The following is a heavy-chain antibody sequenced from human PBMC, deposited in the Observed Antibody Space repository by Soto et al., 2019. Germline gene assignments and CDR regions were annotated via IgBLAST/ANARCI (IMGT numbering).Heavy chain of an antibody. CDR3: AREPSAPLRYGMDV. CDR1: GFTFSSYS. CDR2: ISSSSSTI. D-gene: IGHD2-8*01. V-gene: IGHV3-48*02. Sequence: EVQLVESGGGLVQPGGSLRLSCAASGFTFSSYSMNWVRQAPGKGLEWVSYISSSSSTIYYADSVKGRFIISRDNAKNSLYLQMNSLRDEDTAVYYCAREPSAPLRYGMDVWGQGTTVTVSS. J-gene: IGHJ6*02.